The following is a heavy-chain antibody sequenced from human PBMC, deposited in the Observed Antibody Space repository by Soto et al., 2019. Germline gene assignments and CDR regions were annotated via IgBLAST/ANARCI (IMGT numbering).Heavy chain of an antibody. D-gene: IGHD3-10*01. Sequence: QVQLVQSGAEVKKPGSSVKVSCKASGDTFSFYTINWVRQAPGLGLEWMGRVNPILSMSNYAQKVQGRVTMTADKSTTTAYMELRSLGSEDTAFYYCATSYGSGYRAFDYWGPGAIVTVSS. CDR2: VNPILSMS. CDR1: GDTFSFYT. J-gene: IGHJ4*02. V-gene: IGHV1-69*02. CDR3: ATSYGSGYRAFDY.